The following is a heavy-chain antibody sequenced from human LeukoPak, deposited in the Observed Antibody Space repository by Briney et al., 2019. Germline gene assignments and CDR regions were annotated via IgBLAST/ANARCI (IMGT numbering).Heavy chain of an antibody. V-gene: IGHV3-73*01. Sequence: GGSLKLSCAASGFTFSGSAMHWVRQTSGKGLEWVGRIRSKANSYATAYVASVKGRFTISRDDSKNTAYLQMNSLKTEDTAVYYCSGLGYSYGYSDYWGQGTLVTVSS. CDR3: SGLGYSYGYSDY. CDR1: GFTFSGSA. CDR2: IRSKANSYAT. J-gene: IGHJ4*02. D-gene: IGHD5-18*01.